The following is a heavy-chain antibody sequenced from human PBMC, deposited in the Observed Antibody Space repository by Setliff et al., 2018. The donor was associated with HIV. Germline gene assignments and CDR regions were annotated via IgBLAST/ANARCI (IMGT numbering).Heavy chain of an antibody. J-gene: IGHJ3*02. CDR1: GYTFATYD. CDR3: ARDHHSGSDWSRLGAFDI. Sequence: SVKVSCKASGYTFATYDINWVRQAPGQGLEWVGGIIPVFGTTSYGHHFQGRVAITADASTSTAYLDLYSLRSEDTAVYYCARDHHSGSDWSRLGAFDIWGQGTVVTVS. D-gene: IGHD1-26*01. V-gene: IGHV1-69*13. CDR2: IIPVFGTT.